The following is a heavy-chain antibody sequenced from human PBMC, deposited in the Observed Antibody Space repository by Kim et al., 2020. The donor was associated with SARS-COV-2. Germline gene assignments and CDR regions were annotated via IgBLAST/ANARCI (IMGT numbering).Heavy chain of an antibody. CDR3: AKDRDTAVGYYFDY. Sequence: DSVKGRFTISRDNAKNSLYLQMNSLRAEDTALYYCAKDRDTAVGYYFDYWGQGTLVTVSS. D-gene: IGHD5-18*01. J-gene: IGHJ4*02. V-gene: IGHV3-9*01.